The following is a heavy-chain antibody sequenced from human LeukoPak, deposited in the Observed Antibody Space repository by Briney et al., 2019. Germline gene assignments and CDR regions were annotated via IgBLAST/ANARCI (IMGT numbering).Heavy chain of an antibody. V-gene: IGHV3-30*02. CDR2: IRYDGGNK. CDR3: AKDPAVAGTT. D-gene: IGHD6-19*01. J-gene: IGHJ5*02. CDR1: GFTFSSYG. Sequence: PGGSLRLSCAASGFTFSSYGMHWVRQAPGKGLEWVAFIRYDGGNKYYADSVKGRFTISRDNSKNTLYLQMNSLRAEDTAVYYCAKDPAVAGTTWGQGTLVTVSS.